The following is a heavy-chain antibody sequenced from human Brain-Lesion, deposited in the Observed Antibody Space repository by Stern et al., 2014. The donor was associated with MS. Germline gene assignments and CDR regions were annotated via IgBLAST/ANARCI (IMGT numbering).Heavy chain of an antibody. CDR2: IIWNSGSI. D-gene: IGHD3-3*01. J-gene: IGHJ4*02. CDR3: EKDILRRFWSGWAFDY. V-gene: IGHV3-9*01. CDR1: GFTFDDYA. Sequence: EVQLVESGGGLVQPGRSLRLSCAASGFTFDDYAMHWVRQAPGKGLEWVSGIIWNSGSIGYADSVKGRFTISRDNAKNSLYLQMNSLRAEDTALYYCEKDILRRFWSGWAFDYWGQGTLVTVSS.